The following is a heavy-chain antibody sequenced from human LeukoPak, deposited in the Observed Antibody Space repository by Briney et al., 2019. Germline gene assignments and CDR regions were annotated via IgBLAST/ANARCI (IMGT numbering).Heavy chain of an antibody. CDR1: GFTFSSYD. V-gene: IGHV3-13*01. CDR2: IGTAGDT. CDR3: ARDFGSSWYGGFDY. D-gene: IGHD6-13*01. J-gene: IGHJ4*02. Sequence: PGGSLRLSCAASGFTFSSYDMHWVRQATGKGLEWVSAIGTAGDTYYPGSVKGRFTISRENAKNSLYLQMNSLRAEDTAVYYCARDFGSSWYGGFDYWGQGTLVTVSS.